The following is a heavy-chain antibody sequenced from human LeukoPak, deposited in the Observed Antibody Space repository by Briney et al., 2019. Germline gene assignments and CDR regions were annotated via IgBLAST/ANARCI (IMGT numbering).Heavy chain of an antibody. J-gene: IGHJ4*02. CDR3: ARGSYGHFDY. CDR1: GFTFSDYW. D-gene: IGHD5-18*01. Sequence: GGSLRLSCAASGFTFSDYWMSWVRQAPGKGLEWVANIKPDGGEKDYVDSVKGRFTISRDNAKNSLYLQMNSLRAEDTAVYYCARGSYGHFDYWGQGTLVTVSS. CDR2: IKPDGGEK. V-gene: IGHV3-7*01.